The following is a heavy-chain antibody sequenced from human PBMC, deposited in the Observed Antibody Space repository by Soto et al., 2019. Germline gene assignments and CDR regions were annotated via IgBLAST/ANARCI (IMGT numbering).Heavy chain of an antibody. V-gene: IGHV3-23*01. J-gene: IGHJ6*02. Sequence: GGSLRLSCAASGFTFSSYAMSWVRQAPGKGLEWVSAISGSGGSTYYAGSVKGRFTISRDNSKNTLYLQMNSLRAEDTAVYYCASSLTSGYSSGWTDYYYYGMDVWGQGTTVTVSS. CDR1: GFTFSSYA. CDR3: ASSLTSGYSSGWTDYYYYGMDV. D-gene: IGHD6-19*01. CDR2: ISGSGGST.